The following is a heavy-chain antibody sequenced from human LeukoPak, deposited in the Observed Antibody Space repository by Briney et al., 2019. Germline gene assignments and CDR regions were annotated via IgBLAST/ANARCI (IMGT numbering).Heavy chain of an antibody. CDR1: GVSVSDGRYY. CDR3: ATPYCGSISCLDVFKV. Sequence: TLSLTCNISGVSVSDGRYYWTWIRQQPGKGLEWLAYKYYSGSAKYNPSLRSRLAISIDTPENRFSLQLTSVSAADTATCYCATPYCGSISCLDVFKVWGQGTRVTVSS. CDR2: KYYSGSA. V-gene: IGHV4-31*03. J-gene: IGHJ3*01. D-gene: IGHD2-2*01.